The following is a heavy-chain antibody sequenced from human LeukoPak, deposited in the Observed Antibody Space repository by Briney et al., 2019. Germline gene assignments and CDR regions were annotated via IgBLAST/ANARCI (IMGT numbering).Heavy chain of an antibody. CDR1: GFTFSSYA. J-gene: IGHJ4*02. D-gene: IGHD3-22*01. Sequence: GGSLRLSCAASGFTFSSYAMSWVRQAPGKGLEWVSYISSSSSTIYYADSVKGRFTISRDNAKNSLYLQMNSLRDEDTAVYYCARDYYDSSGLPLGYWGQGTLVTVSS. V-gene: IGHV3-48*02. CDR2: ISSSSSTI. CDR3: ARDYYDSSGLPLGY.